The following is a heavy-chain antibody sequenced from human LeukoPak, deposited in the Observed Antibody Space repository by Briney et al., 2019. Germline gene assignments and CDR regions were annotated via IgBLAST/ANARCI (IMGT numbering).Heavy chain of an antibody. J-gene: IGHJ3*02. CDR3: AIARKPLTSRPHDAFDI. CDR2: INPSGGST. Sequence: GASVKVPCKASGYTFTSYYMHWVRQAPGQGLEWMGIINPSGGSTSYAQKFQGRVTMTRDMSTSTVYMELSSLRSEDTAVYYCAIARKPLTSRPHDAFDIWGQGTMVTVSS. D-gene: IGHD2/OR15-2a*01. CDR1: GYTFTSYY. V-gene: IGHV1-46*01.